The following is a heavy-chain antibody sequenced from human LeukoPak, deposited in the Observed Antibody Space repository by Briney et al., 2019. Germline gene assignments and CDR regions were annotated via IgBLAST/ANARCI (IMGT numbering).Heavy chain of an antibody. CDR2: IKQDGSEK. D-gene: IGHD6-13*01. CDR3: ARTHSSSWYDFDY. Sequence: PSETLSLTCAVYGGSFSGYYWSWVRLAPGKGLEWVANIKQDGSEKYYVDSVKGRFTISRDNAKNSLYLQMNSLRAEDTAVYYCARTHSSSWYDFDYWGQGTLVTVSS. V-gene: IGHV3-7*01. J-gene: IGHJ4*02. CDR1: GGSFSGYY.